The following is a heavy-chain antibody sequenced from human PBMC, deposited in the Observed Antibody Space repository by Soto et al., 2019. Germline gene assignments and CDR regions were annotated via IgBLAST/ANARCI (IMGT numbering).Heavy chain of an antibody. J-gene: IGHJ6*02. CDR3: ARELSAVKSRESFKYYRMDV. CDR2: IIPIFGTP. CDR1: GGTFSSNP. Sequence: QVKLMQSAAEVRKPGSSVTVSCKASGGTFSSNPISWVRQAPGQGLEWMGGIIPIFGTPHYAWKFLDRVIIPPERSTHAASMELTSLTSDDTAIYYCARELSAVKSRESFKYYRMDVWGQGTTVTVS. V-gene: IGHV1-69*06. D-gene: IGHD3-16*01.